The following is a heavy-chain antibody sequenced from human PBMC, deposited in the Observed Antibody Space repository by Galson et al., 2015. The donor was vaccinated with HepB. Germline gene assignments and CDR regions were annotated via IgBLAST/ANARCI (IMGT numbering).Heavy chain of an antibody. CDR1: GGTFRTNV. CDR2: IIPIFRTA. V-gene: IGHV1-69*13. D-gene: IGHD2-2*02. J-gene: IGHJ5*02. CDR3: TREQVAWGYCSSTSCYTAWFDP. Sequence: SVKVSCKVSGGTFRTNVISWVRQAPGQGLEWMGGIIPIFRTANYAQKFQGRVTITADESTSTAYMELSSLRSEDTAVYYCTREQVAWGYCSSTSCYTAWFDPWGQGTLVTVSS.